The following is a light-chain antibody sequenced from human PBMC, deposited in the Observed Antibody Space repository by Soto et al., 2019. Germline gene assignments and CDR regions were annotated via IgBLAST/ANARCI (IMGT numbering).Light chain of an antibody. CDR2: DVS. V-gene: IGLV2-11*01. CDR1: SSDIGTYNS. CDR3: CSYAGSFSFV. J-gene: IGLJ7*01. Sequence: QSALTQPRSVSGSPGQSVTISCTGASSDIGTYNSVSWYQQFPDKPPKLVIHDVSKRPSGVPDRFSGSKSGNSASLTISGLQAEDEADYYCCSYAGSFSFVFGVGTQLTVL.